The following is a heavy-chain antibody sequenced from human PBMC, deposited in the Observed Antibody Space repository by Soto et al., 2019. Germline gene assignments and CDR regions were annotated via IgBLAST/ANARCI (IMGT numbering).Heavy chain of an antibody. CDR2: ISAYNGNT. V-gene: IGHV1-18*01. CDR3: ARDAPRVGSSLRSTGDY. CDR1: GYTFTSYG. Sequence: VQLVQSGAEVKKPGASVKVSCKASGYTFTSYGISWVRQAPGQGLEWMGWISAYNGNTNYAQKLQGRVTMTTDTSTSTAYMELRRLRSDDTAVYYCARDAPRVGSSLRSTGDYWGQGTLVTVSS. D-gene: IGHD6-6*01. J-gene: IGHJ4*02.